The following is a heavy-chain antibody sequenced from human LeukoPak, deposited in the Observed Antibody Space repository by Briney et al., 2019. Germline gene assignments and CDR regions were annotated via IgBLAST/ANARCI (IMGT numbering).Heavy chain of an antibody. CDR2: IYYSGST. CDR3: ARVHHSSGYSNYFDY. J-gene: IGHJ4*02. Sequence: NASETLSLTCTVSGGSISSHYWSWIRQPPGKGLEWIGYIYYSGSTNYNPSLKSRVTISVDTSKNQFSLKLSSVTAADTAVYYCARVHHSSGYSNYFDYWGQGTLVTVSS. V-gene: IGHV4-59*11. CDR1: GGSISSHY. D-gene: IGHD3-22*01.